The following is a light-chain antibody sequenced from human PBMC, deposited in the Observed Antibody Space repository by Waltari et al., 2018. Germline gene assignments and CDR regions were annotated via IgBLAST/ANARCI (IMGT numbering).Light chain of an antibody. J-gene: IGKJ4*02. CDR2: GAA. CDR1: QSVSSN. V-gene: IGKV3D-15*01. Sequence: EIVMTQSPATLSVSPGERATLSCRASQSVSSNLAWYQQKPGQAPRLPIYGAATRATGIPARLSGRWSGTEFTLNISSLQSEDFAVYYCQQYNNWPPLTFGGGTKVEIK. CDR3: QQYNNWPPLT.